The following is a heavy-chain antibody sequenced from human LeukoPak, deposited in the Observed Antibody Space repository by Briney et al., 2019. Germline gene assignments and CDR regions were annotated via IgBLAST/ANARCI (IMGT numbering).Heavy chain of an antibody. V-gene: IGHV1-69*13. CDR3: ARSSYYDILTGYYGGNFDY. J-gene: IGHJ4*02. D-gene: IGHD3-9*01. CDR1: GGTFSSYA. CDR2: IIPIFGTA. Sequence: ASVKVSCTASGGTFSSYAISWVRQAPGQGLEWMGGIIPIFGTANYAQEFQGRVTITADESTSTAYMELSSLRSEDTAVYYCARSSYYDILTGYYGGNFDYWGQGTLVTVSS.